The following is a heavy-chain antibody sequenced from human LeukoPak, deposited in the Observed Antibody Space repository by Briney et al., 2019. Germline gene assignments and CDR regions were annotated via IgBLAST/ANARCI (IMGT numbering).Heavy chain of an antibody. D-gene: IGHD3-22*01. V-gene: IGHV1-2*02. Sequence: ASVKVSCKASGYTFTGYYMHWVRQAPGQGLEWMGWINPSSGGTNYAQKFQGRVTMTRDTSIGTAYMELSRLRSDDTAVYYCARDLSSFWYYDSSGYHFDYWGQGTLVTVSS. CDR1: GYTFTGYY. J-gene: IGHJ4*02. CDR2: INPSSGGT. CDR3: ARDLSSFWYYDSSGYHFDY.